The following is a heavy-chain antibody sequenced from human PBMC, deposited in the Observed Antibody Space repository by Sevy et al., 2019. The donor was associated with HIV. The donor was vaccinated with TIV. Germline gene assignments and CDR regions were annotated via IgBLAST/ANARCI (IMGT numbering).Heavy chain of an antibody. CDR2: ISYDENNK. D-gene: IGHD6-13*01. CDR1: GFAFSSYY. Sequence: GGSLRLSCAASGFAFSSYYMSWVRQAPGKGLEWVAVISYDENNKYYADSVKGRFTISRDNSKNTLYLQMNSLRAEDTAVYYCAKDKGQQLVLSSGLIDYWGQGTLVTVSS. V-gene: IGHV3-30*18. J-gene: IGHJ4*02. CDR3: AKDKGQQLVLSSGLIDY.